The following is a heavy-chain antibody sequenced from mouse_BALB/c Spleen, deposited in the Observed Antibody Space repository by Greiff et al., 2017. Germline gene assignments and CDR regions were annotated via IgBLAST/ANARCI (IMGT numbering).Heavy chain of an antibody. CDR2: IWAGGST. J-gene: IGHJ4*01. Sequence: VQLKESGPGLVAPSQSLSITCTVSGFSLTSYGVHWVRQPPGKGLEWLGVIWAGGSTNYNSALMSRLSISKDNSKSQVFLKMNSLQTDDTAMYYCARDGYFLYYAMDYWGQGTSVTVSS. V-gene: IGHV2-9*02. D-gene: IGHD2-3*01. CDR1: GFSLTSYG. CDR3: ARDGYFLYYAMDY.